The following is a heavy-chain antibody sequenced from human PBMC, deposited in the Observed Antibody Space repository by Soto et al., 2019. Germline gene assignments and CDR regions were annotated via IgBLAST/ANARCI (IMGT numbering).Heavy chain of an antibody. J-gene: IGHJ6*03. Sequence: QVQLQESGPGLVKPSETLSLTCTVSGGSISSYYWSWIRQPPGKGLDWIGYIYYSGSTNYNPALKSRVTISVDTSKNQFSLKLSSVTAADTAVYYCARRRVVPAAIGYYYYYYMDVWGKGTTVTVSS. CDR2: IYYSGST. D-gene: IGHD2-2*01. CDR3: ARRRVVPAAIGYYYYYYMDV. V-gene: IGHV4-59*08. CDR1: GGSISSYY.